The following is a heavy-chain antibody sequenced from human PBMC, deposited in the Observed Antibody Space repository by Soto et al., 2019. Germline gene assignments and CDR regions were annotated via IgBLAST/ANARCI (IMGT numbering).Heavy chain of an antibody. CDR2: IDPSDSYT. D-gene: IGHD3-22*01. J-gene: IGHJ6*02. Sequence: PGESLKISCKGSGYSFTSYWISWVRQMPGKGLEWMGRIDPSDSYTNYSPSFQGHVTISADKSISTAYLQWSSLKASDTAMYYCAIDSSGTPGHYYYGMDVWGQGTTVTVSS. CDR1: GYSFTSYW. CDR3: AIDSSGTPGHYYYGMDV. V-gene: IGHV5-10-1*01.